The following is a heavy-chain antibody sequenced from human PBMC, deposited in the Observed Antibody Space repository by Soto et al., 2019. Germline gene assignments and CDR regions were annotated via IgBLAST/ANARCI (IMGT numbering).Heavy chain of an antibody. CDR1: SFSISSADYY. CDR2: IFYSGTT. J-gene: IGHJ6*02. V-gene: IGHV4-30-4*01. Sequence: SETLSLTCAVSSFSISSADYYWSWIRQTPGKGLEWIGHIFYSGTTYYNPSLKSRLTRSVDTSKNHFSLRLTSVTAADTAVYYCARDLWVEPELYYYGMDVWGQGTTVTVSS. CDR3: ARDLWVEPELYYYGMDV. D-gene: IGHD1-1*01.